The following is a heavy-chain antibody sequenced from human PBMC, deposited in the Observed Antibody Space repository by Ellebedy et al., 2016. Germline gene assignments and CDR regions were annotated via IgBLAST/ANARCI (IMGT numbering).Heavy chain of an antibody. V-gene: IGHV1-3*01. CDR3: ARYSGSYTMVRGAFDY. Sequence: ASVKVSXKASGYTFTSYAMHWVRQAPGQRLEWMGWINAGNGNTKYSQKFQGRVTITRDTSASTAYMELSSLRSEDTAVYYCARYSGSYTMVRGAFDYWGQGTLVTVSS. D-gene: IGHD3-10*01. CDR2: INAGNGNT. J-gene: IGHJ4*02. CDR1: GYTFTSYA.